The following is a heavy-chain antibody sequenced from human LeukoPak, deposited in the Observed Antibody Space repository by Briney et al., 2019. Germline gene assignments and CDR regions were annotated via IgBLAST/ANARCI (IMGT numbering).Heavy chain of an antibody. D-gene: IGHD2/OR15-2a*01. V-gene: IGHV3-15*01. CDR3: TTLSRPDDY. Sequence: GGSLRLSCVVSGITFSNAWMSGVRQAPGKGLEWVGRIKIKTDGETTDYGAPVKGRFSISRDDSKNTLYLQMNRLKTEDTAVYFCTTLSRPDDYWGQGTLVTVSS. CDR1: GITFSNAW. CDR2: IKIKTDGETT. J-gene: IGHJ4*02.